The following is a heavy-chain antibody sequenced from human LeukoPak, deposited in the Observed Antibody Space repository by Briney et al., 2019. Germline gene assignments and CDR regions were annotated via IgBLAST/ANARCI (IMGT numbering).Heavy chain of an antibody. J-gene: IGHJ4*02. Sequence: PEASVKVSCKASGGTFSSYAISWVRQAPGQGLEWMGGIIPIFGTANYAQKFQGRVTITADESTSTAYMELSSLRSEDTAVYYCARDDGIGSSSPHFDYWGQETLVTVSS. D-gene: IGHD6-13*01. CDR3: ARDDGIGSSSPHFDY. CDR2: IIPIFGTA. CDR1: GGTFSSYA. V-gene: IGHV1-69*13.